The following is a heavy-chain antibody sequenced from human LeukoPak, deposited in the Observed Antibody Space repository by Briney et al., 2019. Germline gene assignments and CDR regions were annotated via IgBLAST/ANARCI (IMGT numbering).Heavy chain of an antibody. J-gene: IGHJ4*02. D-gene: IGHD6-13*01. CDR1: GGSISSYY. V-gene: IGHV4-59*01. CDR2: IYYSGTT. Sequence: SETLSLTCSVSGGSISSYYWSWIRQPPGKGLEWIGYIYYSGTTNYNPSLKSRVTISVDTSKNQFSLKLSSVTAADTAVYYCARGVYIAAAQYAYWGQGTLVTVSS. CDR3: ARGVYIAAAQYAY.